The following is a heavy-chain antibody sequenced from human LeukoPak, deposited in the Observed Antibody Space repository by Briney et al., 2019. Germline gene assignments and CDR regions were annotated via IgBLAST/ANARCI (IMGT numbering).Heavy chain of an antibody. V-gene: IGHV4-39*01. Sequence: PSETLSLTCTVSGGSISSSSYYWGWIRQPPGKGLEWIGSIYYSGSTYYNPSLKSRVTISVDPSKNQFSLNLSSVTAADTAVYYCASPYGSGTIKDYWGQGTLVTVSS. CDR1: GGSISSSSYY. D-gene: IGHD3-10*01. CDR2: IYYSGST. CDR3: ASPYGSGTIKDY. J-gene: IGHJ4*02.